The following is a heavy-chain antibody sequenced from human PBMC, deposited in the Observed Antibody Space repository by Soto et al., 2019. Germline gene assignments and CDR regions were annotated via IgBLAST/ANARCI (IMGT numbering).Heavy chain of an antibody. CDR3: AKVGYYYGMDV. CDR1: AFTFSSYG. D-gene: IGHD3-10*01. Sequence: QVQLVESGGGVVQPGRSLRLSCAASAFTFSSYGMHWVRQAPGKGLEWVAVISYDGSNKYYADSVKGRFTISRDNSKNTLYLQMNSLRAEDTAVYYCAKVGYYYGMDVWGQGTTVTVSS. CDR2: ISYDGSNK. J-gene: IGHJ6*02. V-gene: IGHV3-30*18.